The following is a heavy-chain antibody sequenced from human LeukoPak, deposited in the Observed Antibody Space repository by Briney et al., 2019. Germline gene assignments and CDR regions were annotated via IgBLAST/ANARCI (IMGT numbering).Heavy chain of an antibody. CDR2: IWYDGSNK. Sequence: GGSLRLSCAASGFTFSSYGMHWVRQAPGKGLEWVAVIWYDGSNKYYADSVKGRFTISRDNSKNTLYLQMNSLRAEDTAVYYYARDFAPAALTDNWFDPWGQGTLVTVSS. CDR3: ARDFAPAALTDNWFDP. V-gene: IGHV3-33*01. J-gene: IGHJ5*02. D-gene: IGHD2-2*01. CDR1: GFTFSSYG.